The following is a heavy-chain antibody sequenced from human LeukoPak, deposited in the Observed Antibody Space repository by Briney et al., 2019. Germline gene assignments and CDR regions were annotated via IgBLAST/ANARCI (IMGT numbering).Heavy chain of an antibody. V-gene: IGHV1-69*01. D-gene: IGHD3-10*01. CDR3: ASGMPFTWFGDLTF. CDR1: GGTFSSYA. CDR2: IIPIFGTA. J-gene: IGHJ4*02. Sequence: SVKVSCKASGGTFSSYAISWVRQAPGQGLEWMGGIIPIFGTANYAQKLQGRVTITADESTSTAYMELSSLRSEDTAVYYCASGMPFTWFGDLTFWGQGTLVTVSS.